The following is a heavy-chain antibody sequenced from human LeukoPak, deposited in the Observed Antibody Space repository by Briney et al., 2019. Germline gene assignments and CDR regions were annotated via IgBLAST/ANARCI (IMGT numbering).Heavy chain of an antibody. CDR2: INHSGSA. Sequence: SETLSLTCAVYGGFFSGYYWSWIRQPPGKGLEWIGEINHSGSANYNPSLKSRVTISVDTSKNQFSLKLSSVTAADTAVYYCARDRAITMVRGVISPWGQGTLVTVSS. CDR3: ARDRAITMVRGVISP. CDR1: GGFFSGYY. J-gene: IGHJ5*02. V-gene: IGHV4-34*01. D-gene: IGHD3-10*01.